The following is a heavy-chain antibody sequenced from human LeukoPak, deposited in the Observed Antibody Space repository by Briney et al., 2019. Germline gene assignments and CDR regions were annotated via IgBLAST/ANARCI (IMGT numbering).Heavy chain of an antibody. CDR2: IRYDGGNT. V-gene: IGHV3-30*02. Sequence: PGGSLKLSCAASGFIFNTYGMHWVRQAPGKGLEWVAFIRYDGGNTYYGGSVKGRFTISRDSSKNTLSLQMNSLRADDTAMYYCAKDRAGTERGVFDYWGQGTLVTVSS. CDR1: GFIFNTYG. D-gene: IGHD6-19*01. J-gene: IGHJ4*02. CDR3: AKDRAGTERGVFDY.